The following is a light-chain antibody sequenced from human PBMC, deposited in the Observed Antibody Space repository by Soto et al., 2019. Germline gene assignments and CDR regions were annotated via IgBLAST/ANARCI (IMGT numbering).Light chain of an antibody. Sequence: EIVMTQSPATLSVSPGERATLSCRASQSVSSNLAWYQQKPGQAPRLLIYGASTRATGIPGRFSGSVSGTDFTLTISRLEPEDVAVYYCQEYNGTFTFGPGIKVDIK. CDR2: GAS. J-gene: IGKJ3*01. V-gene: IGKV3D-15*01. CDR1: QSVSSN. CDR3: QEYNGTFT.